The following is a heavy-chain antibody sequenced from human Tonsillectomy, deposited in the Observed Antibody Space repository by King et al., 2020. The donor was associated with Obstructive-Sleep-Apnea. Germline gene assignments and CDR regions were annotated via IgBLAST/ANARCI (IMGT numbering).Heavy chain of an antibody. J-gene: IGHJ2*01. D-gene: IGHD3-3*01. CDR1: GGSISSYY. V-gene: IGHV4-59*08. Sequence: VQLQESGPGLVKPSETLSLTCTVSGGSISSYYWSWIRQPPGKGLEWIGYIYYSGSTNYNPSLKSRVTISVDTSKNQFSLKLSSVTAADTAVYYCARHEHNHYDFWSGYYKGLPAYWYFDLWGRGTLVTVSS. CDR3: ARHEHNHYDFWSGYYKGLPAYWYFDL. CDR2: IYYSGST.